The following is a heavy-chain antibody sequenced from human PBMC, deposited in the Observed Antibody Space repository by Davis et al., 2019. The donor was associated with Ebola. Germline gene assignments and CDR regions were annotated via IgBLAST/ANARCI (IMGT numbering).Heavy chain of an antibody. CDR1: GFTFSSHW. V-gene: IGHV3-74*01. CDR2: INTDGGST. Sequence: PGGSLRLSCAASGFTFSSHWMHWVRQTPGKGLVWVSRINTDGGSTSYADSVKGRFTVSRDNAKNTLFLQMNSLRVEDTAVYYCVRDSGYYSHDYWGHGTLVTVSS. CDR3: VRDSGYYSHDY. J-gene: IGHJ4*01. D-gene: IGHD5-12*01.